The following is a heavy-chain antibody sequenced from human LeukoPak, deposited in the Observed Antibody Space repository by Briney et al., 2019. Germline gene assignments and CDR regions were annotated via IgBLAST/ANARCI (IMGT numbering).Heavy chain of an antibody. CDR3: AAEGTMATISHDY. D-gene: IGHD5-24*01. CDR1: GFTFSSYA. V-gene: IGHV3-23*01. Sequence: GGSLRLSCAASGFTFSSYAMSWVRQAPGKGLEWVSAISGSGGSTYYADSVKGRFTISRDNAKNSLYLQMNSLRAEDTAVYYCAAEGTMATISHDYWGQGTLVTVSS. CDR2: ISGSGGST. J-gene: IGHJ4*02.